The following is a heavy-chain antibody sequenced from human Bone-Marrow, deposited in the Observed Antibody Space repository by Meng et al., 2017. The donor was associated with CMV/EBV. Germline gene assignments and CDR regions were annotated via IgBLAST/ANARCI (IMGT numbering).Heavy chain of an antibody. D-gene: IGHD2-2*01. CDR2: IKQDGSEK. V-gene: IGHV3-7*01. Sequence: GGSLRLSCAASGFTFSSYWMSWVRQAPGKGLEWVANIKQDGSEKYYVDSVKGRFTISRDNAKNSLYLQMNSLRAEDTAVYYCARDVEDCSSTSCYVAWFDPWGQGTLVTVSS. CDR1: GFTFSSYW. J-gene: IGHJ5*02. CDR3: ARDVEDCSSTSCYVAWFDP.